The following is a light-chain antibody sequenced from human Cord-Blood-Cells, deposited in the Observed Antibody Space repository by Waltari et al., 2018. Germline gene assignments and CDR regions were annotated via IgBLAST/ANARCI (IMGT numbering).Light chain of an antibody. J-gene: IGLJ1*01. CDR1: SSDVGGYTY. CDR3: CSYAGSYTSYV. V-gene: IGLV2-11*01. Sequence: QSALTQPRSVSGSPGQSVTISCTGTSSDVGGYTYVSCYHHHPGKAPKRMIYDVSKRPSGVPDRFSGSKSGNTASLTISGLQAEDEADYYCCSYAGSYTSYVFGTGTKVTVL. CDR2: DVS.